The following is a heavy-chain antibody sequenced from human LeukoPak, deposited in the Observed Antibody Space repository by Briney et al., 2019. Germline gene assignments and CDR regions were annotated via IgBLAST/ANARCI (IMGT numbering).Heavy chain of an antibody. CDR2: IYHSGST. V-gene: IGHV4-38-2*01. J-gene: IGHJ4*02. Sequence: PSETLSLTCAVSGYSISSGYYWGWIRQPPGKGLEWIGSIYHSGSTYYNPSLKSRVSISVDTSKNQFSLKLSSVTAADTAVYCYARLGNYYDSSGFDYWGQGTLVTVSS. CDR3: ARLGNYYDSSGFDY. CDR1: GYSISSGYY. D-gene: IGHD3-22*01.